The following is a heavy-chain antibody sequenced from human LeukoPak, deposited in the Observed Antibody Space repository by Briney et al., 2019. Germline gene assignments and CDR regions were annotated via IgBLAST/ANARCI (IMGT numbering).Heavy chain of an antibody. V-gene: IGHV3-30*04. CDR2: ISDDGTNK. CDR3: ARDYTVVKAFDI. Sequence: PGRSLRLSCAASGFTFSSYAFHWVRQAPGKGLEWVAVISDDGTNKYYSDSVKGRFTISRDKSKKTLYLQMNSLRAEDTAVYYCARDYTVVKAFDIWGQGTMVTVSS. CDR1: GFTFSSYA. J-gene: IGHJ3*02. D-gene: IGHD4-23*01.